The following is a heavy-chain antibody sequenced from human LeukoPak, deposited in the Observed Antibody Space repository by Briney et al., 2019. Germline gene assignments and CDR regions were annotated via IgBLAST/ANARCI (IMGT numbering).Heavy chain of an antibody. CDR3: AKGANYGSPNRYYFDY. V-gene: IGHV3-9*01. CDR1: GFTFDDYA. CDR2: ISWNSGSI. Sequence: GRSLRLSCAASGFTFDDYAMHWVRQAPGKGLEWVSGISWNSGSISYADSVRGRFTISRDNAKNSLYLQINSLRAEDTALYYCAKGANYGSPNRYYFDYWGQGTLVTVSS. J-gene: IGHJ4*02. D-gene: IGHD3-10*01.